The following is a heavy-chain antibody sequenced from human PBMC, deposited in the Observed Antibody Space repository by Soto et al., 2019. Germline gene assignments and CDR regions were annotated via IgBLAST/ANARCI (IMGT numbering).Heavy chain of an antibody. J-gene: IGHJ4*02. CDR3: VKVLVFVAIGSSWYDY. D-gene: IGHD6-13*01. CDR1: GFTFSSYA. V-gene: IGHV3-64D*06. CDR2: ISSNGGST. Sequence: HPGGSLRLSCSASGFTFSSYAMHWVRQAPGKGLEYVSAISSNGGSTYYADSVKGRFTISRDNSKNTLYLQMSSLRAEDTAVYYCVKVLVFVAIGSSWYDYWGQGTLVTVSS.